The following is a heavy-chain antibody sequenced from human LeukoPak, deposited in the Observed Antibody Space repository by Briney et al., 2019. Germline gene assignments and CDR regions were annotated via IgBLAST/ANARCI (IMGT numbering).Heavy chain of an antibody. Sequence: GGSLRLSCAASGFTFSSYAMSWVRQAPGKGLELLPAISGSGGSTYYADSVKGRFTISRDNSKNTLYLQMNSLRAEDTAVYYCAKSGKDSSGLFDYWGQGTLVTVSS. CDR2: ISGSGGST. V-gene: IGHV3-23*01. J-gene: IGHJ4*02. CDR3: AKSGKDSSGLFDY. CDR1: GFTFSSYA. D-gene: IGHD3-22*01.